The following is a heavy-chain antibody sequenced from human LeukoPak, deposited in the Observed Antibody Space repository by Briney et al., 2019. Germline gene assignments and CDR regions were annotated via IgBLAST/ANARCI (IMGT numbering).Heavy chain of an antibody. D-gene: IGHD1-26*01. CDR3: AARPIVGGNFDY. CDR1: GYTFTSYG. Sequence: ASVKVSCKASGYTFTSYGISWVRQAPGQGLEWMGWISAYNGNTNYAQKFQGRVTMTRDTSISTAYMELSRLRSDDTAVYYCAARPIVGGNFDYWGQGTLVTVSS. J-gene: IGHJ4*02. CDR2: ISAYNGNT. V-gene: IGHV1-18*01.